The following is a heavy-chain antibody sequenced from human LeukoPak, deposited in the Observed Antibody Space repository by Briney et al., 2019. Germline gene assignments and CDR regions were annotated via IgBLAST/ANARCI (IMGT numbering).Heavy chain of an antibody. CDR1: GFTFDDYA. D-gene: IGHD2-8*02. CDR3: AKDEFVTSDFTGAFDI. J-gene: IGHJ3*02. CDR2: ISWNSSSI. V-gene: IGHV3-9*03. Sequence: PGGSLRLSCAASGFTFDDYAMHWVRQAPGKGLEWVSGISWNSSSIGYADSVKGRFTISRDNAKNSLYLQMNSLRAEDMALYYCAKDEFVTSDFTGAFDIWGQGTMVTVSS.